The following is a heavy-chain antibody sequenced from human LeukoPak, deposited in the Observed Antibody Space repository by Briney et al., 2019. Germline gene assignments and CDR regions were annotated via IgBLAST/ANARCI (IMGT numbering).Heavy chain of an antibody. Sequence: GGSLRLSCAASGFTFSSYSMNWVRQAPGKGLEWVSSISSSSSYIYYADSVKGRFTISRDNAKNSLYLQMNSLRAEDTAVYYCARRGDYYDSSGYYLNWFDPWGQGTLVTVSS. J-gene: IGHJ5*02. CDR2: ISSSSSYI. CDR1: GFTFSSYS. D-gene: IGHD3-22*01. CDR3: ARRGDYYDSSGYYLNWFDP. V-gene: IGHV3-21*01.